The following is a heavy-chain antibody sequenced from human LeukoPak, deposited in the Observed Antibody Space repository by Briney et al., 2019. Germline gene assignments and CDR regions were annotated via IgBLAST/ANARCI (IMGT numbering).Heavy chain of an antibody. CDR3: SGGIHYYYYGMDV. J-gene: IGHJ6*02. D-gene: IGHD2-15*01. Sequence: PGGSLRLSCAASGSPFIKNYMPWARQAPGKGLEWVSVIYSGGSTYYADSVKGRFIISRDYSMNTVYLQMNSLRAEEPVWYYCSGGIHYYYYGMDVWGQGTTVTVSS. CDR1: GSPFIKNY. V-gene: IGHV3-53*01. CDR2: IYSGGST.